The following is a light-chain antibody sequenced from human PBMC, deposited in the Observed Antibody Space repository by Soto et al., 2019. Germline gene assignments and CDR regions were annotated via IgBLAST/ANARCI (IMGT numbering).Light chain of an antibody. Sequence: EMVLTQSPATLSLSPGERATLSCRASPSVSNFVAWYQQKPGQAPRLLIYEASNRATDIPARFSGSGSGTAFSLTISSVEPEHSAVYYCQQRMQLPPVLFGPGTKVEIK. CDR3: QQRMQLPPVL. CDR2: EAS. CDR1: PSVSNF. V-gene: IGKV3-11*01. J-gene: IGKJ3*01.